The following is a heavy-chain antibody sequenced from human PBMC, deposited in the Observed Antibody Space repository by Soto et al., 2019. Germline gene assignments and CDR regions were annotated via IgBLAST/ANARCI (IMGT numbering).Heavy chain of an antibody. CDR3: ARDGGGKARFDP. D-gene: IGHD1-1*01. Sequence: QVQLVQSGAEVKKPGASVKVSCKASGYTCTSYGISWVRQSAGQGIEWMGWSSSYNGNTNYAQKLQGRVTMTTDTSTSKVYMELRSLRSDDTAVYYCARDGGGKARFDPWGQGTLVTVSS. J-gene: IGHJ5*02. CDR2: SSSYNGNT. V-gene: IGHV1-18*01. CDR1: GYTCTSYG.